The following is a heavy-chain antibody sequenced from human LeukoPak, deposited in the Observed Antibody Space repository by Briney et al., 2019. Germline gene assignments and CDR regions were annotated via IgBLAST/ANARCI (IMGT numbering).Heavy chain of an antibody. CDR1: GFTFSSYE. Sequence: GGSLRLSCAASGFTFSSYEMNWVRQAPGKGLEWVSYISSSGSTIYYADSVKGRFTISRDNAKNSLYLQMNSLRAEDTAVYYCARAREFGELFYWGQGTLVTVSS. D-gene: IGHD3-10*01. CDR2: ISSSGSTI. CDR3: ARAREFGELFY. J-gene: IGHJ4*02. V-gene: IGHV3-48*03.